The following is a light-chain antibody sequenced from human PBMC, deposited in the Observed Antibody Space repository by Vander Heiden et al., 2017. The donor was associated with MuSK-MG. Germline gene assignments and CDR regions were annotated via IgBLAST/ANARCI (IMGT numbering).Light chain of an antibody. CDR2: GAS. V-gene: IGKV1-12*01. Sequence: DIQMTQSPSTVSASVGDRVSITCRASRDIHTWLAWYQQKPGKDPKLLIYGASSLHSGVPSRFSGSGSGTEFTLTINSLQPEDFATYFCQQASSFPLTFGGGTKVEIK. CDR1: RDIHTW. CDR3: QQASSFPLT. J-gene: IGKJ4*01.